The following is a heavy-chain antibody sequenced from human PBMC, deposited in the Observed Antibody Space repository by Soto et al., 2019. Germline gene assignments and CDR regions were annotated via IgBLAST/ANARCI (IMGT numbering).Heavy chain of an antibody. Sequence: GGSLRLSCAASGFTLTSCAMGWVRQAPGKGLEWVSAISNDGGSKYYADSVRGRFTISRDTSKNTLHLQMNSLRGEDTAVYYCARRPDFFDYWGRGTLVTVSS. J-gene: IGHJ4*02. CDR2: ISNDGGSK. V-gene: IGHV3-23*01. CDR3: ARRPDFFDY. CDR1: GFTLTSCA.